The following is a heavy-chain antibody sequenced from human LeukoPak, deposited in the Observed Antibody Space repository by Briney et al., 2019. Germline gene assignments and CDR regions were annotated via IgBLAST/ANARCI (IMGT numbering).Heavy chain of an antibody. V-gene: IGHV3-7*03. CDR3: AKGPKYSSSWYSPGFDY. J-gene: IGHJ4*02. Sequence: GGSLRLSCAASGFTFSSSWMSWVRQAPGKGLEWVANIKPDGSEKYYVDSVKGRFTISRDNSKNTLYLQMNSLRAEDTAVYYCAKGPKYSSSWYSPGFDYWGQGTLVTVSS. CDR2: IKPDGSEK. D-gene: IGHD6-13*01. CDR1: GFTFSSSW.